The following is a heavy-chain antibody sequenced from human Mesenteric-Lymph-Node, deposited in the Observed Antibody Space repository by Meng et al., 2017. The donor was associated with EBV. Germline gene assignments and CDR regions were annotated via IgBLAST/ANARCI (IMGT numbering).Heavy chain of an antibody. CDR3: GRHRENSGYADPDY. D-gene: IGHD5-12*01. CDR2: IYYSGRS. Sequence: QLELQESGPGLVKPSETLSLTCTVSGGSITSSSYFWGWIRQSPGRGLEWIGSIYYSGRSYYNWSLKSRVTISVDMSKNQFSLKVSSVTAADTAVYYCGRHRENSGYADPDYWGQGILVNVSS. V-gene: IGHV4-39*01. J-gene: IGHJ4*02. CDR1: GGSITSSSYF.